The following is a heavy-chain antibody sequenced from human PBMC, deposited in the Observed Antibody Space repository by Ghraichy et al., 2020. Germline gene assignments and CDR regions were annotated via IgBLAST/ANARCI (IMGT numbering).Heavy chain of an antibody. CDR1: GFIFSNYA. CDR3: ALYTVNFDF. V-gene: IGHV3-23*01. J-gene: IGHJ4*02. Sequence: GGSLRLSCAASGFIFSNYAMSWVLRAPGKGLEWVSAIGGGGSSTYYADSVKGRFTISRDNSENTLYLQMNSLRAEDTAVYYCALYTVNFDFWGQGTLVTVSS. CDR2: IGGGGSST. D-gene: IGHD2-2*02.